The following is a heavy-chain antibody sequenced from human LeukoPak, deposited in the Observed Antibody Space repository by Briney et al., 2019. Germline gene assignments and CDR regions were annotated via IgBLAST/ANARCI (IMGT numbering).Heavy chain of an antibody. CDR1: GGSISSYY. V-gene: IGHV4-59*01. D-gene: IGHD5-12*01. Sequence: SETLSLTCTVSGGSISSYYWSWIRQPPGKGLEWIGYIYYSGSTNYNPSLKSRVTISVDTSKNQFSLKLSSVTAADTAVYYCARPRPRATYYYYGMDVWGQGTTVTVSS. CDR2: IYYSGST. CDR3: ARPRPRATYYYYGMDV. J-gene: IGHJ6*02.